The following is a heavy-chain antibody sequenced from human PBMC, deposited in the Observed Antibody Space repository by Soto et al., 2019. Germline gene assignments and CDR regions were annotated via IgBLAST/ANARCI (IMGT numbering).Heavy chain of an antibody. D-gene: IGHD2-15*01. J-gene: IGHJ6*02. CDR1: GGTFGNSA. V-gene: IGHV1-69*12. CDR3: ARDKDRQQLGGNYYYGIDV. Sequence: QVQLVQSGAEVKKPGSSVTVSCKASGGTFGNSAISWVRQAPGQGLEWMGGIIPIFSTPDYAQKFQGRVTITADESTTTDYMELTSLKSEDTAVYYCARDKDRQQLGGNYYYGIDVWDQGTTVTVSS. CDR2: IIPIFSTP.